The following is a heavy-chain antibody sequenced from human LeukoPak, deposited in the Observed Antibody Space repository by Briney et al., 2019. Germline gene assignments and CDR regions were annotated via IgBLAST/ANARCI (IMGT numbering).Heavy chain of an antibody. D-gene: IGHD3-22*01. V-gene: IGHV4-39*01. CDR2: MFYSGNT. Sequence: PSETLSLTCTVSGGSISSSGYYWGWIRQPPGKGLEWIGSMFYSGNTYYNPSLKSRITISVDTSKNQLSLRLSSVTAADTAVYYCARHPHYYFDNSDRWGQGTLVTVSS. J-gene: IGHJ4*02. CDR3: ARHPHYYFDNSDR. CDR1: GGSISSSGYY.